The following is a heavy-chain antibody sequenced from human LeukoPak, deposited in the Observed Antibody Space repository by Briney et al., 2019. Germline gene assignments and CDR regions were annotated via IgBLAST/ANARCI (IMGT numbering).Heavy chain of an antibody. CDR1: GFTFSHYW. CDR2: INQDGSEK. V-gene: IGHV3-7*04. CDR3: ARSNWGPEY. J-gene: IGHJ4*02. D-gene: IGHD7-27*01. Sequence: PGGSLRLSCVASGFTFSHYWMTWVRRTPGKGLEWVANINQDGSEKYYVHSVKGRFTISRVNAENSLYLQMNRLRAEDSAMYFCARSNWGPEYWGRGTLVTVSS.